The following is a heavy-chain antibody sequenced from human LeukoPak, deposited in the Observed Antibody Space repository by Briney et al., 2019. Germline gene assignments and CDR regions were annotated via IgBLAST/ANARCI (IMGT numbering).Heavy chain of an antibody. D-gene: IGHD3-3*01. CDR3: ARSYDFWSGSYSPFDY. CDR2: IYYSGST. J-gene: IGHJ4*02. CDR1: GGSISSYY. V-gene: IGHV4-59*08. Sequence: SETLSLTCTVSGGSISSYYWSWIRQPPGKGLEWIGYIYYSGSTNYNPSLKSRVTISVDTSKNQFSLKLSSVTAADTAVYYCARSYDFWSGSYSPFDYWGQGTLVTVSS.